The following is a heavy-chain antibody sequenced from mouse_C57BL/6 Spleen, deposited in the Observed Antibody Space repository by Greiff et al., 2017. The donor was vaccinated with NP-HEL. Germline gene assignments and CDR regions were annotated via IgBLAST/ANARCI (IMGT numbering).Heavy chain of an antibody. Sequence: EVNVVESGPGLAKPSQTLSLTCSVTGYSITSDYWNWIRKFPGNKLEYMGYISYSGSTYYNPSLKSRISITRDTSKNQYYLQLNSVTTEDTATYYCARYKGDYYGSRNWYFDVWGTGTTVTVSS. CDR2: ISYSGST. CDR3: ARYKGDYYGSRNWYFDV. D-gene: IGHD1-1*01. CDR1: GYSITSDY. J-gene: IGHJ1*03. V-gene: IGHV3-8*01.